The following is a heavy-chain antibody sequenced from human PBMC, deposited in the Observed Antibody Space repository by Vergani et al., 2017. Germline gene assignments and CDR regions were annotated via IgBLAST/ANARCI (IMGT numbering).Heavy chain of an antibody. J-gene: IGHJ3*02. CDR1: GFTFSSYA. D-gene: IGHD2-2*01. CDR2: ISGSGGST. Sequence: EVQLLESGGGLVQPGGSLRLSCAASGFTFSSYAMSWVRQAPGKGLEWVSAISGSGGSTYYADSVKGRFTISRDNSKNTLYLQMNSLRAEDTAVYYCAKESGYRLLPADDAFDIWGQGTMVTVSS. CDR3: AKESGYRLLPADDAFDI. V-gene: IGHV3-23*01.